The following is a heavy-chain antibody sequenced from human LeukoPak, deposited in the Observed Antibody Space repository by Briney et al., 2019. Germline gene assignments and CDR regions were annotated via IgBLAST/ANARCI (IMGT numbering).Heavy chain of an antibody. CDR2: ISGTGDNT. J-gene: IGHJ4*02. CDR1: GLTFSNYA. CDR3: ARGYSGDDDFFY. Sequence: GGSLRLSCAASGLTFSNYAMRWVRQAPGKGLEWVSYISGTGDNTQYADSVKGRFTISRDNSKNTVSLQINNLRAEDTAVYYCARGYSGDDDFFYWGQGTLVTVSS. D-gene: IGHD5-12*01. V-gene: IGHV3-23*01.